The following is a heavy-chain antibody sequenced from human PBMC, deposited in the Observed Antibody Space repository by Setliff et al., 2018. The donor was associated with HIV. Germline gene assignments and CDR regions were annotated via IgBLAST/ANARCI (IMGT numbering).Heavy chain of an antibody. Sequence: PGGSLRLSCAASGFTLSHYSMNWVRQAPGKGLEWVSYIGGRGSTIYYADSVKGRFTISRDNAKNSLYLQMNSLRAEDTAVYYCATGTEPYDAFDIWGQGTMVTVSS. CDR1: GFTLSHYS. J-gene: IGHJ3*02. V-gene: IGHV3-48*04. CDR2: IGGRGSTI. D-gene: IGHD1-1*01. CDR3: ATGTEPYDAFDI.